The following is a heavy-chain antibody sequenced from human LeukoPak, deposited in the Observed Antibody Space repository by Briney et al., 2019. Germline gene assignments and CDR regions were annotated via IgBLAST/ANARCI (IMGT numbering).Heavy chain of an antibody. J-gene: IGHJ4*02. CDR1: GGSISSYY. Sequence: PSETLSLTCTVSGGSISSYYWSWIRQPPGKGLEWIGYIYYSGSTNYNPSLKSRVTISVDTSKNQFSLKLSSVTAADTAVYYCARIQRPGSGTQKGGVDYWGQGTLVTVSS. CDR2: IYYSGST. CDR3: ARIQRPGSGTQKGGVDY. V-gene: IGHV4-59*08. D-gene: IGHD3-10*01.